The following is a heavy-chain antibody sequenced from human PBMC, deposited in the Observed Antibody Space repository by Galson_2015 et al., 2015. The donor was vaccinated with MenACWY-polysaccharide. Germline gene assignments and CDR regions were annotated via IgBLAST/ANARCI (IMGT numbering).Heavy chain of an antibody. V-gene: IGHV3-23*01. D-gene: IGHD2-2*01. CDR1: GFSFSANG. CDR2: SGSGGGL. Sequence: SLRLSCAASGFSFSANGMSWVRQAPGRGLEWVSGSGSGGGLYYADSVKGRFTVSRDNSKNTLYLQMNNLRAEDTAVYYCARVRYSTGKYQFDYWGQGTLVAVSS. J-gene: IGHJ4*02. CDR3: ARVRYSTGKYQFDY.